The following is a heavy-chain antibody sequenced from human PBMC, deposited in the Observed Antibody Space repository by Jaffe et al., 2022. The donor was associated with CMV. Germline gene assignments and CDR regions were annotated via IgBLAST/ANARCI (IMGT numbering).Heavy chain of an antibody. CDR1: GFTFSSYS. CDR2: ISSSSSYI. J-gene: IGHJ6*02. CDR3: ARDSALLSRIAAAETPWYYGMDV. V-gene: IGHV3-21*01. Sequence: EVQLVESGGGLVKPGGSLRLSCAASGFTFSSYSMNWVRQAPGKGLEWVSSISSSSSYIYYADSVKGRFTISRDNAKNSLYLQMNSLRAEDTAVYYCARDSALLSRIAAAETPWYYGMDVWGQGTTVTVSS. D-gene: IGHD6-13*01.